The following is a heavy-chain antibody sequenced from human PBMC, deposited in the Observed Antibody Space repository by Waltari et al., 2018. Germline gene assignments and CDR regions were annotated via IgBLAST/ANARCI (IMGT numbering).Heavy chain of an antibody. CDR1: GFTFSSYS. J-gene: IGHJ4*02. Sequence: EVQLVESGGGLVKPGGSLRLSCAASGFTFSSYSMTWVRQAPGKGLEWVSSISSSSSYIYYADSVKGRFTISRDNAKNSLYLQMNSLRAEDTAVYYCARDLMTTVTTDFDYWGQGTLVTVSS. CDR2: ISSSSSYI. V-gene: IGHV3-21*01. CDR3: ARDLMTTVTTDFDY. D-gene: IGHD4-17*01.